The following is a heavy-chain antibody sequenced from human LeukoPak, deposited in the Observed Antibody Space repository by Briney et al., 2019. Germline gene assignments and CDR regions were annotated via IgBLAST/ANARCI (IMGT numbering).Heavy chain of an antibody. Sequence: SETLSLTCTVSGGSISSYYWSWIRQPPGKGLEWIGYIYYSGSTNYNPSLKSRVTISVGTSKNQFSVKLSSVTAADTAVYYCARDCSNTGCYTAFDYWGQGTLVTVSS. J-gene: IGHJ4*02. V-gene: IGHV4-59*12. CDR1: GGSISSYY. CDR2: IYYSGST. CDR3: ARDCSNTGCYTAFDY. D-gene: IGHD2-2*02.